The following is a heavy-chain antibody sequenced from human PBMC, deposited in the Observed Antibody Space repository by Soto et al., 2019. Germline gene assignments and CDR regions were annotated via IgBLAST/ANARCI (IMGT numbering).Heavy chain of an antibody. CDR1: GFTFKNSA. CDR2: ITNSGGHT. J-gene: IGHJ4*02. Sequence: PGGSLRLSCGASGFTFKNSAMTWVRQAPGQGLEYVSSITNSGGHTFYANSVKGRFSISRDNSKNTLFLQMNSLRAEDTAVYYCAKNVVDLGVDFWGQGTLVTVSS. CDR3: AKNVVDLGVDF. V-gene: IGHV3-23*01. D-gene: IGHD3-16*02.